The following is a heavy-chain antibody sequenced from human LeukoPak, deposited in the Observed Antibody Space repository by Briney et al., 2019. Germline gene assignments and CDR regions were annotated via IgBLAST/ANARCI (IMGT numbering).Heavy chain of an antibody. V-gene: IGHV4-34*01. CDR2: INHSGST. D-gene: IGHD1-26*01. CDR3: ARGYSGSYWD. CDR1: GGSFSGYY. J-gene: IGHJ4*02. Sequence: PSETLSLTCAVYGGSFSGYYWSWIRQPPGKGLEWIGEINHSGSTNYNPSLKSRVTMSVDTSKNQFSLKLSSVTAADTAVYYCARGYSGSYWDWGQGTLVTVSS.